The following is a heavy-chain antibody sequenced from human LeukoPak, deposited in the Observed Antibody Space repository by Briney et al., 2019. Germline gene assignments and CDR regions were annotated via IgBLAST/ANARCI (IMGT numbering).Heavy chain of an antibody. Sequence: PGGSLRLSCAGTGFTLSSYEMNWVRQAPGKGLEWVSYISSSGSIIYYADSVKGRFTISRDNAKNSLYLQMNSLRAEDTAVYYCASEFGLDYWGQGTLVTVSS. CDR2: ISSSGSII. V-gene: IGHV3-48*03. CDR1: GFTLSSYE. CDR3: ASEFGLDY. D-gene: IGHD3-16*01. J-gene: IGHJ4*02.